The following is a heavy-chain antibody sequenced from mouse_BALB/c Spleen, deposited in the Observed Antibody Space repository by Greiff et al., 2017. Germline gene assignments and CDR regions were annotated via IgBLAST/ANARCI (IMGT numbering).Heavy chain of an antibody. CDR1: GFAFSSYD. CDR2: ISSGGGST. CDR3: ASYGNSPYWYFDV. J-gene: IGHJ1*01. V-gene: IGHV5-12-1*01. D-gene: IGHD2-1*01. Sequence: EVMLVESGGGLVKPGGSLKLSCAASGFAFSSYDMSWVRQTLEKRLEWVAYISSGGGSTYYPDTVKGRFTISRDNAKNTLYLQMSSLKSEDTAMYYCASYGNSPYWYFDVWGAGTTVTVSS.